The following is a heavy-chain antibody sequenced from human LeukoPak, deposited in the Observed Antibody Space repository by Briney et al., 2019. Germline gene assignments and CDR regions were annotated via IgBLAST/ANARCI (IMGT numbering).Heavy chain of an antibody. CDR3: ARDGHPFNYDILTGYYGLYCFDY. J-gene: IGHJ4*02. CDR1: GYTFTSYG. Sequence: ASVKVSCKASGYTFTSYGISWVRQAPGQGLEWMGWISAYNGNTNYAQKLQGRVTMTTDTSTSTAYMELRSLRSDDTAVYYCARDGHPFNYDILTGYYGLYCFDYWGQGTLVTVSS. CDR2: ISAYNGNT. D-gene: IGHD3-9*01. V-gene: IGHV1-18*01.